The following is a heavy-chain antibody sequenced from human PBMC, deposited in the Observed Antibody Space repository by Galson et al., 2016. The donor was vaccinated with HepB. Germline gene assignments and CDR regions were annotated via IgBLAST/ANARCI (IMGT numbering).Heavy chain of an antibody. Sequence: SVKVSCKASGYTFTDYFIHWVRQAPGQGLDWMGWINLNSGGTHYAQKFQGWVTMTRDTSITTAYMELRRLRPDDTAVYFCARTFGSGTYDGFDIWGQGTTVIVSS. J-gene: IGHJ3*02. CDR1: GYTFTDYF. CDR2: INLNSGGT. D-gene: IGHD3-10*01. V-gene: IGHV1-2*04. CDR3: ARTFGSGTYDGFDI.